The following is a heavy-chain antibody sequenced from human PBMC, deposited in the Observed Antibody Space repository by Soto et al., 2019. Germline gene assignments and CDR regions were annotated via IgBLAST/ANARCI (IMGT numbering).Heavy chain of an antibody. D-gene: IGHD2-2*01. Sequence: ASVKVSCKASGYTFTSYGISWVRQAPGQGLEWMGWISAYNGNTNYAQKLQGRVTMTTDTSTSTAYMELRSLRSDDTAVYYCARGRGYCSSTSCSTFDYWGQGTLVTVSS. J-gene: IGHJ4*02. CDR3: ARGRGYCSSTSCSTFDY. CDR1: GYTFTSYG. V-gene: IGHV1-18*01. CDR2: ISAYNGNT.